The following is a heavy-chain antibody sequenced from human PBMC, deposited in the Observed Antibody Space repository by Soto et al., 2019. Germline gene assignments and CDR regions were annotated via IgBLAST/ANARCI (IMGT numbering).Heavy chain of an antibody. D-gene: IGHD1-7*01. V-gene: IGHV1-18*04. Sequence: ASVKVSCKASGYTFTSYGISWVRQAPGQGLEWMGWISAYNGNTNYAQKLQGRVTMTTDTSTSTAYMELRSLRSDDTAVYYCARVSTNWNFGSNWFDPWGQGTLVTVSS. CDR3: ARVSTNWNFGSNWFDP. CDR1: GYTFTSYG. CDR2: ISAYNGNT. J-gene: IGHJ5*02.